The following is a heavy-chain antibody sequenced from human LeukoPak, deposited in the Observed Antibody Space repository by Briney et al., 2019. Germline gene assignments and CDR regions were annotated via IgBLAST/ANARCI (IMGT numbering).Heavy chain of an antibody. Sequence: GGSLRLSCAASGFTVSSNYMSWVRQAPGKGLEWVSVIYSGGSTYYADSVKGRFTISRDNSKNTLYLQMNSLRAEDTAVYYCARVEKRYCSSTSCYRTYYYYYMDVWGKGTTVTISS. CDR2: IYSGGST. V-gene: IGHV3-53*01. D-gene: IGHD2-2*01. CDR1: GFTVSSNY. CDR3: ARVEKRYCSSTSCYRTYYYYYMDV. J-gene: IGHJ6*03.